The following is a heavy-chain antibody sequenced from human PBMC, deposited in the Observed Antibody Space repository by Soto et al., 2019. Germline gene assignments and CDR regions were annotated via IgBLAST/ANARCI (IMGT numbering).Heavy chain of an antibody. CDR2: INAGNGNT. J-gene: IGHJ4*02. CDR3: ARGDIEVVFDY. CDR1: GYTFTSYG. D-gene: IGHD2-21*01. Sequence: ASVKVSCKASGYTFTSYGISWVRQAPGQGLEWMGWINAGNGNTKYSQKFQGRVTITRDTSASTAYMELSSLRSEDTAVYYCARGDIEVVFDYWGQGTLVTVSS. V-gene: IGHV1-3*01.